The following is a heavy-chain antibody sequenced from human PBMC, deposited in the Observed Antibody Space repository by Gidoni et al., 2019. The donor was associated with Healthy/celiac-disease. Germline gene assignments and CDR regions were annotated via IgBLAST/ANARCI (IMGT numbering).Heavy chain of an antibody. Sequence: QVQLQQWGAGRLTPSETLSLTCAVYGGSFSGYYWSWIRQPPGKGLEWIGEINHSGSTNYNPSLKSRVTISVDTSKNQFSLKLSSVTAADTAVYYCARGAPAVRGVSKIFDYWGQGTLVTVSS. CDR1: GGSFSGYY. CDR2: INHSGST. V-gene: IGHV4-34*01. J-gene: IGHJ4*02. D-gene: IGHD3-10*01. CDR3: ARGAPAVRGVSKIFDY.